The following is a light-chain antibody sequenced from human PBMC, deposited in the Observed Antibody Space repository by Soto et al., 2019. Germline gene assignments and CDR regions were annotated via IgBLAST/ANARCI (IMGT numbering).Light chain of an antibody. CDR1: QSVSNY. CDR3: QLRSTTPLT. J-gene: IGKJ4*01. CDR2: AAS. Sequence: IQMTQSPSSLSASITDRVTITCRASQSVSNYLNWYQQKPGNAPKLLIYAASTLQSGVPSRFSGSGSGTDFTLTSSSLQPEDFATYYCQLRSTTPLTFGGGTKLEI. V-gene: IGKV1-39*01.